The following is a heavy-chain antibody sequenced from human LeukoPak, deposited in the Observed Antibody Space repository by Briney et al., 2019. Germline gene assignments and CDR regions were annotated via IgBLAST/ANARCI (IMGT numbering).Heavy chain of an antibody. CDR1: GYTFTSYD. D-gene: IGHD3-9*01. Sequence: GASVTVSFKASGYTFTSYDINWVRQAPGQGLGWMGWMNPNSGNTGYAQKFQGRVTMTRNTSISTAYTELSSLRSEDTAVYYCARGGDILTGYYGGLDAFDIWGQGTMVTVSS. J-gene: IGHJ3*02. V-gene: IGHV1-8*01. CDR2: MNPNSGNT. CDR3: ARGGDILTGYYGGLDAFDI.